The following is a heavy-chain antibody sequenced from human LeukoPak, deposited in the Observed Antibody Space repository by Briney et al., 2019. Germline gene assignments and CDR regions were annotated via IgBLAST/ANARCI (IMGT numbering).Heavy chain of an antibody. CDR1: GYTFTAYY. Sequence: SVKVSCKASGYTFTAYYMHWVRQAPGQGLEWMGGIIPIFGTTNYAQKFQGRVTITADKSTTTVYMELSSLRSEDTAVYYCARPRFPYYRLSGPDYYYMDVWGKGTTVTVSS. V-gene: IGHV1-69*06. D-gene: IGHD2-21*01. J-gene: IGHJ6*03. CDR3: ARPRFPYYRLSGPDYYYMDV. CDR2: IIPIFGTT.